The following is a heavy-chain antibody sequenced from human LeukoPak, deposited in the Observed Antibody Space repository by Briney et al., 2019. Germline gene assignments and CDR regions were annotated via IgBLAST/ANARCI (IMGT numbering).Heavy chain of an antibody. J-gene: IGHJ3*02. V-gene: IGHV3-53*01. CDR2: IYSGGST. CDR3: AXXXXXDFWXGYYHXAFDI. D-gene: IGHD3-3*01. CDR1: GFTVSSNY. Sequence: GGSLRLSCAASGFTVSSNYMSWVRQAPGKGLEWVSVIYSGGSTYYADSVKGRFTISRDNSKNTLYLQMNSLRAEDTAVYYCAXXXXXDFWXGYYHXAFDIWXQGTMVTVSS.